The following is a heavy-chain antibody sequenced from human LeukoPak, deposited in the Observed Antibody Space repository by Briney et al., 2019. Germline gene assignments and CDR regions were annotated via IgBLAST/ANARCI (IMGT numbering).Heavy chain of an antibody. J-gene: IGHJ4*02. V-gene: IGHV3-53*01. Sequence: GGSLRLSCAASQFSISYDWMHWVRQAPGKGLEWVSVLYSDGNTKYADSVQGRFTISRDNSKNTLYLEMNSLSPDDTAVYYCARGVEPLAANTLAYWGQGTLVTVSS. CDR3: ARGVEPLAANTLAY. CDR1: QFSISYDW. CDR2: LYSDGNT. D-gene: IGHD1-14*01.